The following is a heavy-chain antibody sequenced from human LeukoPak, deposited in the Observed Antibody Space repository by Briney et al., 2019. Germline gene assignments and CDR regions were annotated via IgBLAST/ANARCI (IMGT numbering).Heavy chain of an antibody. CDR1: DDSVSSGSYY. CDR2: IYYSGST. J-gene: IGHJ4*02. CDR3: ARVHLYYDILTGYNYYFDY. D-gene: IGHD3-9*01. V-gene: IGHV4-61*01. Sequence: SETLSLTCTVSDDSVSSGSYYWSWIRQPPGKGLEWIGYIYYSGSTNYNPSLKSRVTISVDTSKNQFSLKVSSVTAADTAVYYCARVHLYYDILTGYNYYFDYWGQGTLVTVSS.